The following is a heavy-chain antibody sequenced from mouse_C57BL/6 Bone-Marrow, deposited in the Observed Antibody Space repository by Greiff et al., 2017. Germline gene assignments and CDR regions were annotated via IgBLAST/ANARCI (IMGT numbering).Heavy chain of an antibody. CDR3: ARGDYGSSLDY. CDR2: IYPGSGST. J-gene: IGHJ2*01. CDR1: GYTFTSYW. D-gene: IGHD1-1*01. Sequence: QVQLQQSGAELVKPGASVKMSCKASGYTFTSYWITWVKQRPGQGLEWIGDIYPGSGSTNYNEKFKRKATLTVDTSSSTAYMQLSSLTSEDSAVYYCARGDYGSSLDYWGQGTTLTVSS. V-gene: IGHV1-55*01.